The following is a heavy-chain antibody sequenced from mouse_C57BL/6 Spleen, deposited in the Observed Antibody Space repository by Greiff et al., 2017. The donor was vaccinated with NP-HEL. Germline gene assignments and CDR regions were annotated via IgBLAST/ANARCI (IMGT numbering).Heavy chain of an antibody. CDR2: IYPRSGNT. Sequence: QVHVKQSGAELVRPGASVKLSCKASGYTFTSYGISWVKQRPGQGLEWIGEIYPRSGNTYYNEKFKGKATLTADKSSSTAYMVLRNLASEDSAVCVSAEASNDAMDYWGQGTSVTVSS. D-gene: IGHD2-5*01. CDR3: AEASNDAMDY. J-gene: IGHJ4*01. CDR1: GYTFTSYG. V-gene: IGHV1-81*01.